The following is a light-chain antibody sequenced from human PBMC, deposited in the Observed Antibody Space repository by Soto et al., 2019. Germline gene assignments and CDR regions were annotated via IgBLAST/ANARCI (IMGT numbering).Light chain of an antibody. Sequence: EFVLTQSTGTLSLSPGDRATLSFRASQSLTNKYLAWYRQKPGQAPRLLIYGASSRATGIPDRFSGSGSGTDFTLAISRLEPEDSAVYYCQQYYSSPRTFGRGTKVDIK. CDR3: QQYYSSPRT. CDR2: GAS. CDR1: QSLTNKY. V-gene: IGKV3-20*01. J-gene: IGKJ1*01.